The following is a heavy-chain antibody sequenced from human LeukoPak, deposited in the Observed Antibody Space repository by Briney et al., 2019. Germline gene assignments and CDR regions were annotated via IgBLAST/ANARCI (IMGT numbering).Heavy chain of an antibody. V-gene: IGHV3-66*01. CDR3: AREGMATIDAFDI. Sequence: GGSLRLSCAASGFTFSSYWMSWVRQAPGKGLEWVSVIYSGGSTYYADSVKGRFTISRDNSKNTLYLQMNSLRAEDTAVYYCAREGMATIDAFDIWGQGTMVTVSS. D-gene: IGHD5-24*01. CDR2: IYSGGST. CDR1: GFTFSSYW. J-gene: IGHJ3*02.